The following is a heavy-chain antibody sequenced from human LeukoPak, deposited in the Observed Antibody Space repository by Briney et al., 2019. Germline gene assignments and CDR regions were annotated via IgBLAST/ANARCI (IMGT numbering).Heavy chain of an antibody. CDR1: GLVFSNYG. CDR3: AKDSNNGYGSVGLDY. V-gene: IGHV3-30*02. D-gene: IGHD5-12*01. CDR2: LRYDARNE. Sequence: PGGSLTLSCQTSGLVFSNYGMYWVRQAPDKGLEWVAYLRYDARNEYYADSVNGRFIISRDNSRNTLYLQMNSLRAEDTGVYSCAKDSNNGYGSVGLDYWGLGTLVTVSS. J-gene: IGHJ4*02.